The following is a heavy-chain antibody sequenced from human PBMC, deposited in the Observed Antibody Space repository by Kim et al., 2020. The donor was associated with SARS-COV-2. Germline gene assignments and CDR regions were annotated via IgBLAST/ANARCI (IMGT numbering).Heavy chain of an antibody. CDR1: GGSISSYY. CDR3: ARDTHSSSWPNSFYYYGMDV. Sequence: SETLSLTCTVSGGSISSYYWSWIRQPPGKGLEWIGYIYYSGSTNYNPSLKSRVTISVDTSKNQFSLKLSSVTAADTAVYYCARDTHSSSWPNSFYYYGMDVWGQGPTVTVSS. V-gene: IGHV4-59*01. J-gene: IGHJ6*02. D-gene: IGHD6-13*01. CDR2: IYYSGST.